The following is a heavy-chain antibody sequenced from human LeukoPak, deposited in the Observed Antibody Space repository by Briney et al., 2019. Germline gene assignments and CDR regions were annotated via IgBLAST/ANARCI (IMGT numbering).Heavy chain of an antibody. V-gene: IGHV1-2*06. J-gene: IGHJ4*02. D-gene: IGHD1-1*01. CDR3: ARDGNNWSSLHY. CDR2: IHPNSGIT. CDR1: GYTFTGYS. Sequence: GASVKVSCKASGYTFTGYSIHWVRQAPGQGLEWMGRIHPNSGITYYAQKFRGRVTLTSDPSINTVYLEMSMLRSEDTAIYYCARDGNNWSSLHYWGQGTLISVFS.